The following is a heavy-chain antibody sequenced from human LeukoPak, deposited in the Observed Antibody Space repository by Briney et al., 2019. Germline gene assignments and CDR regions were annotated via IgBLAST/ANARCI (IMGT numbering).Heavy chain of an antibody. J-gene: IGHJ4*02. D-gene: IGHD2-21*01. CDR1: GGSVGSGSYH. CDR2: NGNT. V-gene: IGHV4-61*01. Sequence: SETLSLTCTVSGGSVGSGSYHWSWIRQAPGKGLDWIGHNGNTNYNPSLKSRVTISIDTSKNQFSLNLNTMTAADTAVYYCATYYGGVGGRGHWGPGTLVTVSS. CDR3: ATYYGGVGGRGH.